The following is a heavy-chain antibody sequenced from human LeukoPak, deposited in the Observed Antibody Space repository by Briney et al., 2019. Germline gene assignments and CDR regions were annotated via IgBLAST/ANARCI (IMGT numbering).Heavy chain of an antibody. Sequence: PGGSLRLSCAASGFTFSSDDINWVRQAPGKGLEWVSGISGNGYSTYYADSVKGRFTISRDNSKNTLSLQMNSLRAEDTAVYYCVRGWQQLGSWGRGTLVTVSS. CDR2: ISGNGYST. CDR1: GFTFSSDD. V-gene: IGHV3-23*01. CDR3: VRGWQQLGS. D-gene: IGHD1-1*01. J-gene: IGHJ5*02.